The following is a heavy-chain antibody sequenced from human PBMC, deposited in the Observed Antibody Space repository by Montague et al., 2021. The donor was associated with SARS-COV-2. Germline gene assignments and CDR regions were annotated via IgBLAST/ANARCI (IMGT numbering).Heavy chain of an antibody. CDR2: ITSSGDYI. Sequence: SLRLSCAASGFTFSNFFINWVRQAPGKGLEWVSSITSSGDYIWYADSLKGRVTGSRDNAKNSVYLQMSSLRAEDTAVYYCARELGRTGAFDIWGQGTAVTVSS. CDR1: GFTFSNFF. D-gene: IGHD4-17*01. V-gene: IGHV3-21*01. J-gene: IGHJ3*02. CDR3: ARELGRTGAFDI.